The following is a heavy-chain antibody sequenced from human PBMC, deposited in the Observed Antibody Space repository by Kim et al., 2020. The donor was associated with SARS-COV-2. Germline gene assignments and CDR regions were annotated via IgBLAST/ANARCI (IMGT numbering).Heavy chain of an antibody. Sequence: SETLSLTCAVSGGSISSSNWWSWVRQPPGKGLEWIGEIYHSGSTNYNPSLKSRVTISVDKSKNQFSLKLSSVTAADTAVYYCARAGYCSSTSCYYLGASWAPIFDYWGQGTLVTVSS. J-gene: IGHJ4*02. CDR3: ARAGYCSSTSCYYLGASWAPIFDY. D-gene: IGHD2-2*01. CDR1: GGSISSSNW. V-gene: IGHV4-4*02. CDR2: IYHSGST.